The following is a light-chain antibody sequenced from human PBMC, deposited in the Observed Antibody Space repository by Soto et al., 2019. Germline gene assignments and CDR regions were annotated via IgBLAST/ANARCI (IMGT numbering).Light chain of an antibody. CDR2: DVS. CDR3: SSYTRSGVYV. Sequence: QSALTQPRSVSGSPGQSVTISCTGTSSDVGGYDYVSWYQQHPGKAPQLMIYDVSERPSGVPDRFSGSKSGSTASLTISGLQAEDDADYYCSSYTRSGVYVFGAGTKVTVL. CDR1: SSDVGGYDY. J-gene: IGLJ1*01. V-gene: IGLV2-11*01.